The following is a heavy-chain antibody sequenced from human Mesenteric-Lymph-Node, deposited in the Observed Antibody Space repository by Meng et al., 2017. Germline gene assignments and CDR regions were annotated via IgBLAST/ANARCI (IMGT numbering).Heavy chain of an antibody. Sequence: ASVKVSCKASGYTFIDYHIHWVRQAPGQGLEWMGRLNPRTGVANFAQKFQDRVTMTRDTSIGTAYLELSSLRSDDAAVFFCARSLGYDRDFDFWGQGTLVTVSS. CDR1: GYTFIDYH. CDR2: LNPRTGVA. CDR3: ARSLGYDRDFDF. V-gene: IGHV1-2*06. J-gene: IGHJ4*02. D-gene: IGHD3-22*01.